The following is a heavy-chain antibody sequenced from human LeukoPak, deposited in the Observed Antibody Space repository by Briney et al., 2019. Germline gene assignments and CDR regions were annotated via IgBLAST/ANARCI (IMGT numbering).Heavy chain of an antibody. CDR1: GFTFSSCG. CDR2: TRYDGSDK. Sequence: PGGSLRLSCEASGFTFSSCGMHWVRQAPGKGLEWVAYTRYDGSDKYYIDSVKGRFTIARDNSKKTLYLQMTSLGPDDTAVYFCAKDEGVGASYFDYWGQGTLVAVPS. J-gene: IGHJ4*02. CDR3: AKDEGVGASYFDY. D-gene: IGHD1-26*01. V-gene: IGHV3-30*02.